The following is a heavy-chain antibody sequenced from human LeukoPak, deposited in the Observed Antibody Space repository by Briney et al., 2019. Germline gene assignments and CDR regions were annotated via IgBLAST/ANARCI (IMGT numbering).Heavy chain of an antibody. CDR2: ISYDGRSK. J-gene: IGHJ4*02. CDR1: GFTFFTYA. CDR3: ARDTGYSTGWYAVDY. Sequence: PGGSLRLSCAASGFTFFTYAQHWVRQAPGKGLEWVAVISYDGRSKYYADSVKGRFTISRDNSKNTLYLQMNSLRAEDTAVYYCARDTGYSTGWYAVDYWGQGTLVTVSS. D-gene: IGHD6-19*01. V-gene: IGHV3-30*14.